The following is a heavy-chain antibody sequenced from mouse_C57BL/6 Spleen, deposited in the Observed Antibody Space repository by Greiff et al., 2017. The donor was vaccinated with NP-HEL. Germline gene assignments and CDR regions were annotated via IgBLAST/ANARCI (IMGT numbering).Heavy chain of an antibody. J-gene: IGHJ2*01. Sequence: EVKLVESGGGLVQSGRSLRLSCATSGFTFSDFYMEWVRQAPGKGLEWIAASRNKANDYTTEYSASVKGRFIVSRDTSQSILYLQMNALRAEDTAIYYCARDAAGTGFDYWGQGTTLTVSS. CDR1: GFTFSDFY. CDR2: SRNKANDYTT. CDR3: ARDAAGTGFDY. V-gene: IGHV7-1*01. D-gene: IGHD4-1*01.